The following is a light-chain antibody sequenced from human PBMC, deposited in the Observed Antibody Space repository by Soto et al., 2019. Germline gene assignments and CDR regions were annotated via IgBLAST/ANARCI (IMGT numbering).Light chain of an antibody. J-gene: IGLJ1*01. V-gene: IGLV7-43*01. Sequence: QTVVTQEPSLTVSPGGTVTLTCASSTGAVTSGSYPGWFQQKPGQAPRSLIYSTSNMHSWTPARFSGSLLGDKAALTLSGVQPEDEADYYCLLIYGGVYVFGTGTKVTVL. CDR2: STS. CDR1: TGAVTSGSY. CDR3: LLIYGGVYV.